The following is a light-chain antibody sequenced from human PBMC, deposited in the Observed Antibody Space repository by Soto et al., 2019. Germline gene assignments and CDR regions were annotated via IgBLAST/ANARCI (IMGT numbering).Light chain of an antibody. CDR2: EVS. CDR1: SSDVGGYNY. Sequence: QSALTQPASVSGSPGQSITISCTGTSSDVGGYNYVSWYQQHPGKAPKLMIYEVSNRPSGVSNRFSGSKSGNTASLTISGLQAEDEADYYCSSYTSSSTNWVFGGGTKLPS. CDR3: SSYTSSSTNWV. J-gene: IGLJ3*02. V-gene: IGLV2-14*01.